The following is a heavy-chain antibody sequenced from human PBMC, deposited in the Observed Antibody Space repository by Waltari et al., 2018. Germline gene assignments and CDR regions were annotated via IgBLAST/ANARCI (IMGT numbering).Heavy chain of an antibody. V-gene: IGHV4-38-2*01. D-gene: IGHD3-10*01. Sequence: QVQLQESGPGLVKPSETLSLTCAVSGYSISSGYYWGWIRQPPGKGLEWIGSIYHSGSTDYNPSIKSRVTIAVDTYKNQFSLKLSSVTAADTAVYYCARWLSRWGQGTLVTVSS. J-gene: IGHJ4*02. CDR2: IYHSGST. CDR3: ARWLSR. CDR1: GYSISSGYY.